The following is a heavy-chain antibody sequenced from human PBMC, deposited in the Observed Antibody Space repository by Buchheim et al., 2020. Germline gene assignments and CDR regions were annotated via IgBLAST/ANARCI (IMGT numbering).Heavy chain of an antibody. V-gene: IGHV4-4*02. CDR1: GGSISSSNW. D-gene: IGHD6-13*01. J-gene: IGHJ6*02. Sequence: QVQLQESGPGLVKPSGTLSLTCAVSGGSISSSNWWSWVRQPPGKGLEWIGEIYHSGSTNYNPSLKSRVTLSVDKSKKQFSLKLSSVTAADTAVYYCARFCAVRAAAGNSYYYGMDVWGQGTT. CDR3: ARFCAVRAAAGNSYYYGMDV. CDR2: IYHSGST.